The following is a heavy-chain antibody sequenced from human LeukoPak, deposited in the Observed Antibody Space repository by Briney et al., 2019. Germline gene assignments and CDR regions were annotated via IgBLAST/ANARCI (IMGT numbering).Heavy chain of an antibody. Sequence: GGSLRLSCAASGFIFSSYAMSWVRQAPGKGLEWVSYISSSGSTIYYADSVKGRFTISRDNAKNSLYLQMNSLRAEDTAVYYCARDLNFHYYDSSGYNNAEYFQHWGQGTLVTVSS. CDR3: ARDLNFHYYDSSGYNNAEYFQH. CDR1: GFIFSSYA. CDR2: ISSSGSTI. J-gene: IGHJ1*01. V-gene: IGHV3-48*04. D-gene: IGHD3-22*01.